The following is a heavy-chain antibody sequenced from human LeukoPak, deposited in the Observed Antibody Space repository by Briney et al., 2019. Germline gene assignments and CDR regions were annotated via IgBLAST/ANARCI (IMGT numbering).Heavy chain of an antibody. CDR3: ARSMVRGVSPYWFDP. V-gene: IGHV3-23*01. Sequence: GGSLRLSCAASGFTFSSYAMSWVRQAPGKGLEWVSAISGSGGSTYYADSVKGRFTISRDNAKNSLYLQMNSLRAEDTAVYYCARSMVRGVSPYWFDPWGQGTLVTVSS. D-gene: IGHD3-10*01. CDR1: GFTFSSYA. CDR2: ISGSGGST. J-gene: IGHJ5*02.